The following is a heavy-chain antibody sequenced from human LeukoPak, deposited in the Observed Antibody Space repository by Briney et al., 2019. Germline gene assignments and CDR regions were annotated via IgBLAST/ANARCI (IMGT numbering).Heavy chain of an antibody. CDR1: GFTFSSYA. CDR2: ISGSGGST. J-gene: IGHJ3*02. D-gene: IGHD3-22*01. Sequence: GGSLRLSCAASGFTFSSYAMSWVRQAPGKGLEWVSAISGSGGSTYYADSVKGRFTISRDNSKNTLYLQMNSLRAEDTAVYYCAKAIDYYDSSGYYWGDAFDIWGQGTMVTVSS. CDR3: AKAIDYYDSSGYYWGDAFDI. V-gene: IGHV3-23*01.